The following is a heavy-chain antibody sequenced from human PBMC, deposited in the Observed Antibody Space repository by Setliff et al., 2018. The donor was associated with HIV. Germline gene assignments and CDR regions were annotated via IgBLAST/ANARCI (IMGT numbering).Heavy chain of an antibody. CDR2: IYYSGST. D-gene: IGHD2-15*01. CDR1: GGSISSGSYY. CDR3: ARDLGYCSGGSCYWYY. V-gene: IGHV4-39*07. J-gene: IGHJ4*02. Sequence: PSETLSLTCTVSGGSISSGSYYWGWIRQPPGKGLEWIGSIYYSGSTFYNPSLKSRVSISLDMSKNLFSLNLTSVTAADTAVYYCARDLGYCSGGSCYWYYWGQGTLVTVSS.